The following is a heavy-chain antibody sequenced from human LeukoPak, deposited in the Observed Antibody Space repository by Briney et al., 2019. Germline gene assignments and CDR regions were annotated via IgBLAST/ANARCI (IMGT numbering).Heavy chain of an antibody. D-gene: IGHD6-6*01. V-gene: IGHV3-7*03. CDR1: GFNFGPYW. CDR3: ASPSGAHEYSSSAPPDY. J-gene: IGHJ4*02. Sequence: GGSLRLSCAASGFNFGPYWMSWVRQAPGKGPEWVANINGDGSEKFYVNSVKGRFTISRDNAKNSLYLQMNRLRSDDTAVYYCASPSGAHEYSSSAPPDYWGQGTLVTVSS. CDR2: INGDGSEK.